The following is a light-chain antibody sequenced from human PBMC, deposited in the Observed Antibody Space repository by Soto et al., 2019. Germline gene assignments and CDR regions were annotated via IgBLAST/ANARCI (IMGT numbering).Light chain of an antibody. CDR1: QSVSSN. J-gene: IGKJ1*01. CDR2: AVS. V-gene: IGKV3-15*01. CDR3: QQYGNPPQT. Sequence: EILMTQSPATLSVSPGERATLSCRASQSVSSNLAWYQQRPGQAPRLLIYAVSTRATGIPARFSGSGSGTEFTLTISRLEPEDFGVFYCQQYGNPPQTFGQGTRLEVK.